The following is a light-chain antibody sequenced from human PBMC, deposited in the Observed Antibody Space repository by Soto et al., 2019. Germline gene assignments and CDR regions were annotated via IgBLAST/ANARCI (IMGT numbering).Light chain of an antibody. V-gene: IGLV2-11*01. CDR3: CSYAGSYTRYV. CDR1: SSDVGGYNY. J-gene: IGLJ1*01. CDR2: DVS. Sequence: QSVLTQPRSVSGSPGQSVTISCTGTSSDVGGYNYVSWHQQHPGKAPKLMIYDVSKRPSGVPDRFSGSKSGNTASLTISGLQAEDEADYYCCSYAGSYTRYVFGTGTKLTVL.